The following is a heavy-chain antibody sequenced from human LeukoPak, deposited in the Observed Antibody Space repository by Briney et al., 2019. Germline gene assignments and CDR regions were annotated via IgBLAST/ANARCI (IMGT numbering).Heavy chain of an antibody. J-gene: IGHJ2*01. CDR1: GGSFSGYY. Sequence: SETLSLTCAVYGGSFSGYYRSWIRQPPGKGLEWIGDINHSGSTNYNPSLKSRVTISVDTSKNQFSLKLSSVTAADTAVYYCARDLYLNNWYFDLWGRGTLVTVSS. CDR2: INHSGST. CDR3: ARDLYLNNWYFDL. D-gene: IGHD3-10*01. V-gene: IGHV4-34*01.